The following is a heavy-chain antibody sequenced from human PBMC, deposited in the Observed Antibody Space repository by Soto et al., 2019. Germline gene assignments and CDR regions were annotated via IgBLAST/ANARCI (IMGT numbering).Heavy chain of an antibody. J-gene: IGHJ4*02. V-gene: IGHV1-8*01. CDR2: MNPNSGNT. CDR1: GYIFTTYD. Sequence: QVHLVQSGAEVKKPGASVKVSCKASGYIFTTYDINWVRQATGQGLEWVGWMNPNSGNTGYAQKFQGRVTMTRSTSTSTDYRELGSLRSDDTAIYYCARPRAHDSSGYSLDYWGQGTLVTVSS. D-gene: IGHD3-22*01. CDR3: ARPRAHDSSGYSLDY.